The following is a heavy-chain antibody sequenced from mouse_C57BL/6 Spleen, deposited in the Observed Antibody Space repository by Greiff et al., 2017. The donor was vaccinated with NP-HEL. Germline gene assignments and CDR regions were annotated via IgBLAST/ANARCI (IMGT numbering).Heavy chain of an antibody. J-gene: IGHJ3*01. CDR2: IYPRDGSP. Sequence: VQLQQSGPELVKPGASVKLSCKASGYTFTSYDINWVKQRPGQGLEWIGWIYPRDGSPKYNEKFKGKATLTVDTSSSTAYMELHSLTSEDSAVYFCARGSTTVVATDRFAYWGQGTLVTVSA. CDR1: GYTFTSYD. D-gene: IGHD1-1*01. CDR3: ARGSTTVVATDRFAY. V-gene: IGHV1-85*01.